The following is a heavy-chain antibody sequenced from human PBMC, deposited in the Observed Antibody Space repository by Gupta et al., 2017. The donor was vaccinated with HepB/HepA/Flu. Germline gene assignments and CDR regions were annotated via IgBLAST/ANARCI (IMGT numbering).Heavy chain of an antibody. CDR2: ISGSGGST. D-gene: IGHD6-13*01. Sequence: EVQLLESGGGLVQPGGSLRLSCAASGFTFSSYAMSWVRPAPGKGLEWVSAISGSGGSTYYADSVKGRFTISRDNSKNTLYLQMNSLRAEDTAVYYCAKAYSSSWLHYYGMDVWGQGTTVTVSS. J-gene: IGHJ6*02. CDR3: AKAYSSSWLHYYGMDV. CDR1: GFTFSSYA. V-gene: IGHV3-23*01.